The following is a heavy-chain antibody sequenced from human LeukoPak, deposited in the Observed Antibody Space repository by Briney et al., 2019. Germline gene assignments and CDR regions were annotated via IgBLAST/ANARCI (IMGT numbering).Heavy chain of an antibody. CDR1: GFTFSGYA. J-gene: IGHJ3*02. CDR2: ISGSSTKI. Sequence: GGSLRLSCAASGFTFSGYAMNWVRHAPRQGLEWVSYISGSSTKIYYAESVKGRFTISRDNAKNSLSLQMNSLRDEDTAVYYCARPTYYYGSVDAFDIWGQGTMVTVSS. D-gene: IGHD3-10*01. V-gene: IGHV3-48*02. CDR3: ARPTYYYGSVDAFDI.